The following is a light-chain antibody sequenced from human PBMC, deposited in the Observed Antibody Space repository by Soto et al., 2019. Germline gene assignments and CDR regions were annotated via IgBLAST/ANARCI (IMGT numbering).Light chain of an antibody. CDR1: QSISSN. Sequence: EIVMTQSPATLSVSPGERATLSCRASQSISSNLAWYQQKPGQAPRLLIYGASTRATGIPARFSGSGSGTEFTLTISSLQSEAFAVYYCQQYNNWPGFTFGPGTKVDIK. CDR3: QQYNNWPGFT. CDR2: GAS. V-gene: IGKV3-15*01. J-gene: IGKJ3*01.